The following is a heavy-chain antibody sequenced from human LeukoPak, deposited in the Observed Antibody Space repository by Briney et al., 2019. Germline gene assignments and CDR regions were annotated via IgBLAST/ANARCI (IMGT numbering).Heavy chain of an antibody. J-gene: IGHJ4*02. CDR2: ISGSGGST. D-gene: IGHD3-16*02. CDR1: GFTFSSYA. CDR3: AKGGGLGELSSLSY. Sequence: PGRSLRLSCAASGFTFSSYAMSWVHQAPGKGLEWVSAISGSGGSTYYADSVKGRFTISRDNSKNTLYLQMNSLRAEDTAVYYCAKGGGLGELSSLSYWGQGTLVTVSS. V-gene: IGHV3-23*01.